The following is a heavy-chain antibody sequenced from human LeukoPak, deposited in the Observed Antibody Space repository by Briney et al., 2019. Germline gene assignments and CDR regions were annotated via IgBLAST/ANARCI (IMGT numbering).Heavy chain of an antibody. CDR3: ARVGVAGVTLGGWYFDL. CDR1: GDSVSSNSVA. V-gene: IGHV6-1*01. D-gene: IGHD6-19*01. Sequence: SQTLSLTCAISGDSVSSNSVAWNWIRQSPSRGLEWLGRTYYRSQWYNDYAVSVKSRITINSDTSKNQFSLQLNSVTPEDTAVYYCARVGVAGVTLGGWYFDLWGRGTLVTVSS. CDR2: TYYRSQWYN. J-gene: IGHJ2*01.